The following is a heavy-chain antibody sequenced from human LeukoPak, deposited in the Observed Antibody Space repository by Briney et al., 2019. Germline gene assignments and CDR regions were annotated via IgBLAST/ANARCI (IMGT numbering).Heavy chain of an antibody. CDR2: INPSGGST. CDR3: AREQSDITVVAQAYFQY. Sequence: ASVKVSCKASGYTFTSYYMHWVRQAPGRGLEWMGIINPSGGSTSYAQRFQGRVTMTRDTSTSTVYMELSSLTSEDTAVYYCAREQSDITVVAQAYFQYWGQGTLVTVSS. V-gene: IGHV1-46*01. CDR1: GYTFTSYY. D-gene: IGHD6-19*01. J-gene: IGHJ1*01.